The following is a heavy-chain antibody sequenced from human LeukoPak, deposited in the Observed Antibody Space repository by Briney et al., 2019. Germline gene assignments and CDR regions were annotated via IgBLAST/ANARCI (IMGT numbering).Heavy chain of an antibody. J-gene: IGHJ4*02. Sequence: GRSLRLSCAASGFTFSSYGMHWVRQAPGKGLEWVAVISYDGSNKYYADSVKGRFTISRDNSKNTLYLQMNSLRAEDTAVYYCAKAEGDYYDSSGNWGQGTLVTVSS. CDR3: AKAEGDYYDSSGN. D-gene: IGHD3-22*01. CDR2: ISYDGSNK. V-gene: IGHV3-30*18. CDR1: GFTFSSYG.